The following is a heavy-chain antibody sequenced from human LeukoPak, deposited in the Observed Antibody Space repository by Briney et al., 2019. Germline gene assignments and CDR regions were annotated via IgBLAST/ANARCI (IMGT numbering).Heavy chain of an antibody. CDR2: ISGCGGST. CDR1: GFTFSSYA. CDR3: AKDIRPPGYCSGGSCYSSSY. Sequence: PGGSLRLSCAASGFTFSSYAMSWVRQAPGKGLEWVSAISGCGGSTYYADSVKGRFTISRDNSKNPLYLQMNSLRAEDTAVYYCAKDIRPPGYCSGGSCYSSSYWGQGTLVTVSS. D-gene: IGHD2-15*01. V-gene: IGHV3-23*01. J-gene: IGHJ4*02.